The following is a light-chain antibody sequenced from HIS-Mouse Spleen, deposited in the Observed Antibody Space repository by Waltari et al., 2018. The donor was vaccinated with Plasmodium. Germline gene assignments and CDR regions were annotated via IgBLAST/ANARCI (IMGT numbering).Light chain of an antibody. CDR2: EVS. CDR1: SSDVGGYNY. V-gene: IGLV2-14*01. CDR3: SSYTSSSTLLYV. Sequence: QSALTQPASGSGSPGQSIPISCTGTSSDVGGYNYGSWYQQHPGKAPKLMIYEVSNRPSGVSNRFSGSKSGNTASLTISGLQAEDEADYYCSSYTSSSTLLYVFGTGTKVTVL. J-gene: IGLJ1*01.